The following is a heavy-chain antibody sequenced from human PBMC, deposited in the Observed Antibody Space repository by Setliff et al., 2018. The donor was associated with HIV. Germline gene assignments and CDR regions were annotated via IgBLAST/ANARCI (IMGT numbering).Heavy chain of an antibody. V-gene: IGHV4-39*07. CDR3: ARVFVDTAVLRVLEYYFDS. CDR2: MYYSGST. D-gene: IGHD5-18*01. CDR1: GASSSTRGYY. Sequence: SETLSLTCAVSGASSSTRGYYWGWIRQPPGKGLEWIGSMYYSGSTYYTPSLKSRITISLDTSKNQLSLRMRSVTAADTAVYYCARVFVDTAVLRVLEYYFDSWGRGTLVTVSS. J-gene: IGHJ4*02.